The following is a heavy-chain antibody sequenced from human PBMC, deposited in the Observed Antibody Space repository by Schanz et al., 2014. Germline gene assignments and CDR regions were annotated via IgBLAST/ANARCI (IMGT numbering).Heavy chain of an antibody. Sequence: EVHLLESGGGLVQPGGSLRLSCAASGFTFSNHALSWVRQAPGKGLEWVSGIGGSGDSTHYADSVKGRFIISRDNSKNTLYLQMNSLRTEDTAVYFCAKSYDTSGYSGFDYWGQGTLVTVSS. V-gene: IGHV3-23*01. J-gene: IGHJ4*02. CDR2: IGGSGDST. CDR3: AKSYDTSGYSGFDY. D-gene: IGHD3-22*01. CDR1: GFTFSNHA.